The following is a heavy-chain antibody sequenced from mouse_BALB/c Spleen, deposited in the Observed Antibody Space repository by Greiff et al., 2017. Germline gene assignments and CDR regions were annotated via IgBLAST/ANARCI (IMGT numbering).Heavy chain of an antibody. J-gene: IGHJ1*01. CDR2: INPSTGYT. CDR1: GYTFTSYW. D-gene: IGHD4-1*01. CDR3: ARCGMTDWYFDV. V-gene: IGHV1-7*01. Sequence: VQLQQSGAELAKPGASVKMSCKASGYTFTSYWMHWVKQRPGQGLEWIGYINPSTGYTEYNQKFKDKATLTADKSSSTAYMQLSSLTSEDSAVYYCARCGMTDWYFDVWGAGTTVTVSA.